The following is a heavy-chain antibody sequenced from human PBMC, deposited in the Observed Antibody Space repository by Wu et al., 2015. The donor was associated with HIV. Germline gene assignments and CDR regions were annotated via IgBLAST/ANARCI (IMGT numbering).Heavy chain of an antibody. Sequence: QVQLEQSGAEVKKPGSSVRVSCKASGETFSRITFSWVRQAPGQGLEWMGRIIPKLGTKRYAQKFQGRVTIIADESTRTAYMELSRLKSEDTAVYYCARGGPDCSSTSCYRSASYYYYMDVWGKGTTVTVSS. CDR3: ARGGPDCSSTSCYRSASYYYYMDV. V-gene: IGHV1-69*11. D-gene: IGHD2-2*01. CDR2: IIPKLGTK. J-gene: IGHJ6*03. CDR1: GETFSRIT.